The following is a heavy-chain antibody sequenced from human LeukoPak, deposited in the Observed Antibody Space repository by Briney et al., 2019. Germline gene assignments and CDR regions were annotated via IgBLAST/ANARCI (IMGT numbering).Heavy chain of an antibody. V-gene: IGHV1-69*13. CDR1: GGTFSSYA. D-gene: IGHD3-22*01. J-gene: IGHJ4*02. Sequence: SVKVSCKASGGTFSSYAISWVRQAPGQGLEWMGGIIPTFGTANYAQKFQGRVTITAGESTSTAYMELSSLRSEDTAVYYCAREGTYYDSSGYYFWGQGTLVTVSS. CDR3: AREGTYYDSSGYYF. CDR2: IIPTFGTA.